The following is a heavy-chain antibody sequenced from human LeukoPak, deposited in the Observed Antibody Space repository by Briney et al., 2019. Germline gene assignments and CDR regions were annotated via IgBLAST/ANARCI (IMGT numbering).Heavy chain of an antibody. J-gene: IGHJ4*02. CDR2: IWYDGSNK. CDR1: GFTFSSYG. V-gene: IGHV3-33*06. Sequence: GRSLRLSCAASGFTFSSYGMHWVRQAPGKGLEWVAVIWYDGSNKYYADSVKGRFTISRDNSKNTLYLQMNSLRAEDTAVYYCAKDSPRLPILRYFDWLLPGDWGQGTLVTVSS. CDR3: AKDSPRLPILRYFDWLLPGD. D-gene: IGHD3-9*01.